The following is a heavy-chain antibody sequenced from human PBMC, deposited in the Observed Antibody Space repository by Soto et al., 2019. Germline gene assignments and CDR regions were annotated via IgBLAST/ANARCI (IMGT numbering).Heavy chain of an antibody. D-gene: IGHD3-16*02. CDR1: GFTYSLYS. Sequence: GGSLRLSCVASGFTYSLYSMCWVRQGPGKGLEWLSYISPSRSLIHYADAVKGRFTISRDNAKNSLYLQMDSLRAEDTAVYYCARARYRWFDSSGQGTLVTVSS. CDR2: ISPSRSLI. CDR3: ARARYRWFDS. J-gene: IGHJ5*01. V-gene: IGHV3-48*01.